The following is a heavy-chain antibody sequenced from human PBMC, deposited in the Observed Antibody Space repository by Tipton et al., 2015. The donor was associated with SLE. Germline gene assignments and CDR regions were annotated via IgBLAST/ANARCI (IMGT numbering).Heavy chain of an antibody. D-gene: IGHD5-12*01. CDR1: GGSISTYY. V-gene: IGHV4-59*01. Sequence: TLSLTCTVSGGSISTYYWSWIRQPPRKGLEWIGYIHYSGSTNYNPSLKSRVIISVDTSKNQFSLEVTSVTAADTAMYYCVRGAMINAFDIWGQGTMVTVSS. J-gene: IGHJ3*02. CDR3: VRGAMINAFDI. CDR2: IHYSGST.